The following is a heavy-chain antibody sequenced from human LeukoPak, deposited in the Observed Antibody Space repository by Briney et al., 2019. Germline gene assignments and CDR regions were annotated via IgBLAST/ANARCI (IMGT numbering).Heavy chain of an antibody. Sequence: PSQTLSLTCTVSGGSISSGGYYWSWIRQHPGKGLEWIGYIYYSGSTNYNPSLKSRVTISVDTSKNQFSLKLSSVTAADTAVYYCARGDSGHYYYYGMDVWGQGTTVTVSS. CDR3: ARGDSGHYYYYGMDV. D-gene: IGHD1-26*01. V-gene: IGHV4-31*03. CDR1: GGSISSGGYY. CDR2: IYYSGST. J-gene: IGHJ6*02.